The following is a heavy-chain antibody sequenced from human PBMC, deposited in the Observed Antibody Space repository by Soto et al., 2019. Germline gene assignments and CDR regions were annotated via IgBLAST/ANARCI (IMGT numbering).Heavy chain of an antibody. J-gene: IGHJ5*02. CDR2: ISYDGSNK. Sequence: GGSLRLSCAASGFTFSSYAMHWVRQAPGKGLEWVAVISYDGSNKYYADSVKGRFTISRDNSKNTLYLQMNSLRAEDTAVYYCARDGYSSSWYWFDPWGQGTLVTVSS. CDR1: GFTFSSYA. CDR3: ARDGYSSSWYWFDP. D-gene: IGHD6-13*01. V-gene: IGHV3-30-3*01.